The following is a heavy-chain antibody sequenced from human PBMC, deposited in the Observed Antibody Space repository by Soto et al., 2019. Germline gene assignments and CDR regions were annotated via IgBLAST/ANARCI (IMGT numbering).Heavy chain of an antibody. CDR3: ARTDIVTTNCFDP. CDR1: GESFIGYY. CDR2: INHRGSA. D-gene: IGHD5-12*01. J-gene: IGHJ5*02. Sequence: SETLSLTCAVYGESFIGYYWTWIRQPPGKGLEWIGEINHRGSANYNPPLKSRVTISVDTSNNQFPLKLSSATAADTSVYYCARTDIVTTNCFDPWGQGTLVTVSS. V-gene: IGHV4-34*01.